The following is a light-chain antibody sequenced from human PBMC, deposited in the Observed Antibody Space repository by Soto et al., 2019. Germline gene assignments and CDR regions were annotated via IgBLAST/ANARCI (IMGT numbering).Light chain of an antibody. CDR2: KAS. V-gene: IGKV1-5*03. CDR1: QSISSW. Sequence: DIQMTQSPSTLSTSVGDRVTITCRASQSISSWLAWYQQKPGKAPKVLIYKASSLESGVPSRFSGSGSGTEFTLTISSLQPDDFAIYYCQQYNSDPWTFGQGTEVEIK. J-gene: IGKJ1*01. CDR3: QQYNSDPWT.